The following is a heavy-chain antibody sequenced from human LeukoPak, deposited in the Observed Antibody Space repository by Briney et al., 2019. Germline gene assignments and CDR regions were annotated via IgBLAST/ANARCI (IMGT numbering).Heavy chain of an antibody. CDR3: ARELWISPG. CDR2: INHSGST. V-gene: IGHV4-34*01. D-gene: IGHD1-7*01. CDR1: GGSFSGYY. J-gene: IGHJ4*02. Sequence: PSETLSLTCAVYGGSFSGYYWSGIRQPPGKGLEWIGEINHSGSTNYNPSLKSRVTISVDTSKNQFFLKLSPVTAADTAVYYCARELWISPGGGQGTLVTVSS.